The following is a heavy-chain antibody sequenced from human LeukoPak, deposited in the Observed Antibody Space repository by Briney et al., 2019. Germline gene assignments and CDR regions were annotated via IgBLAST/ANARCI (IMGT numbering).Heavy chain of an antibody. CDR1: GGSISSYY. CDR3: ARATGISAAAN. D-gene: IGHD6-13*01. V-gene: IGHV4-59*01. Sequence: PLETLSLTCTVSGGSISSYYCTWIRQSPGKGLEWIGYIYFGGSTNYSPSLRSRVTISRDTSKNQFSLKLTSVTAEDTAVYYCARATGISAAANWGQGTLVTVSS. J-gene: IGHJ4*02. CDR2: IYFGGST.